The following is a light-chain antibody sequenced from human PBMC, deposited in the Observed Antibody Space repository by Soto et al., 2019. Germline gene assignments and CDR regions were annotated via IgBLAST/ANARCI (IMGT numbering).Light chain of an antibody. CDR1: QSVRNNY. CDR3: QQYGSSYT. Sequence: EIVLTQSPGTRSLSPGERASLSCRASQSVRNNYLAWYQQQPGQAPRLLIYGTSTRDTGIPDRFSGSGSGTDFTLSISRLEPEDFAVYYCQQYGSSYTFGPGTKVEIK. J-gene: IGKJ3*01. V-gene: IGKV3-20*01. CDR2: GTS.